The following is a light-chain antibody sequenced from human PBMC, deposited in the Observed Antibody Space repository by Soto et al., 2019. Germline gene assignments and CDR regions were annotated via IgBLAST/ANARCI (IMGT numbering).Light chain of an antibody. CDR3: QQYNNWPLT. CDR1: QSVSSS. J-gene: IGKJ4*01. V-gene: IGKV3-15*01. CDR2: GAS. Sequence: EIVMTQSPATLSVSPGERATLSCRASQSVSSSLAWYQQKPGQAPRLLIFGASTRATRIPARFSGSGSGTDFTLTISSLQSEDFAVYYCQQYNNWPLTFGGGTKVEIK.